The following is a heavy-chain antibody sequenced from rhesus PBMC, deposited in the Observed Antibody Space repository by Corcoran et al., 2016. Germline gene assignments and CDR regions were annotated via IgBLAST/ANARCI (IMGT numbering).Heavy chain of an antibody. CDR1: GYSISSGYY. D-gene: IGHD6-25*01. J-gene: IGHJ4*01. V-gene: IGHV4-99*01. CDR2: ISGSSGST. CDR3: ARHVPAAGIFDY. Sequence: QVQLQESGPGLVKPSETLSLTCAVSGYSISSGYYWGWIRQPPGKGLEYIGYISGSSGSTDYNPTLKSRVTISKDTSKNQFSLKLSSVTAADTAVYYCARHVPAAGIFDYWGQGVLVTVSS.